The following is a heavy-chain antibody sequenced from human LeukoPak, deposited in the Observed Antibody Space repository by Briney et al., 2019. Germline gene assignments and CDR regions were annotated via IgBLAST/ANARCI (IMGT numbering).Heavy chain of an antibody. D-gene: IGHD2-2*01. V-gene: IGHV3-30*02. Sequence: GGSLRLSCAASGFTFSTYGMHWVRQAPGKGLEWVAFIRYDGSNKYYADSVKGRFTISRDNSKNTVYLQMNSLRAEDTAVYYCASPGVPAATYYFDYWGQGTLVTVSP. J-gene: IGHJ4*02. CDR2: IRYDGSNK. CDR3: ASPGVPAATYYFDY. CDR1: GFTFSTYG.